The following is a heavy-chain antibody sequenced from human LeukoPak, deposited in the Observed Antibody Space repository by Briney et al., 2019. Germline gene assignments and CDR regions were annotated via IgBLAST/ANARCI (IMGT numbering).Heavy chain of an antibody. Sequence: GGSLRLSCEVSGFIFSNSWMHWVRQTPGKGLVCVSRMYGDMSDISYADSVKGRSTISRDNAKNTVYLQMNSLRGEDTAVYYCARDLGLRGSKWGQGTLVTVSS. V-gene: IGHV3-74*01. D-gene: IGHD4-23*01. J-gene: IGHJ4*02. CDR3: ARDLGLRGSK. CDR1: GFIFSNSW. CDR2: MYGDMSDI.